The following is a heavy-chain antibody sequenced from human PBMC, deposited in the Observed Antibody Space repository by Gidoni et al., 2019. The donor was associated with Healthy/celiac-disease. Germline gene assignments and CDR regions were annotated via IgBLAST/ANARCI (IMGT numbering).Heavy chain of an antibody. CDR2: ISGSGGST. V-gene: IGHV3-23*01. CDR1: GFTFSSYS. D-gene: IGHD6-13*01. J-gene: IGHJ4*02. CDR3: AKQALSSSWYIFDY. Sequence: EVQLLESGGGLVQPGGSVRPSCAASGFTFSSYSMSWVRQAPGKGLECVSIISGSGGSTYYADSVKGRFTISRDNSKNTLYLQMNSLRAEDTAVYYCAKQALSSSWYIFDYWGQGTLVTVSS.